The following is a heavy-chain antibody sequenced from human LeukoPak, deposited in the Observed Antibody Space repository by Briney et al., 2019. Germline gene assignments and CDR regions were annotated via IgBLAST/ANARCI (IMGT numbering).Heavy chain of an antibody. CDR3: AKDTYSSYFDY. J-gene: IGHJ4*02. CDR2: ISGSGGST. Sequence: PGGSLRLSCAASGFTFDDYGMSWVRQAPGKGLEWVSAISGSGGSTYYADSVKGRFTISRDNSKNTLYLQMNSLRAEDTAVYYCAKDTYSSYFDYWGQGTLVTVSS. CDR1: GFTFDDYG. D-gene: IGHD4-11*01. V-gene: IGHV3-23*01.